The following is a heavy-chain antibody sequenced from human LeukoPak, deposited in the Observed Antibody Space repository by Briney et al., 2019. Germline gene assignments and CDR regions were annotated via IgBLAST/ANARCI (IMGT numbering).Heavy chain of an antibody. D-gene: IGHD2-2*02. Sequence: SETLSLTCTVSGGSISSSSYYWGWIRQPAGKGLEWIGSIYYSGSTYYNPSLKSRVTISVDTSKNQFSLKLSSVTAADTAVYYCAAETRVVVVPAAIRGNWLDPWGQGTLVTVSS. CDR2: IYYSGST. CDR1: GGSISSSSYY. CDR3: AAETRVVVVPAAIRGNWLDP. V-gene: IGHV4-39*01. J-gene: IGHJ5*02.